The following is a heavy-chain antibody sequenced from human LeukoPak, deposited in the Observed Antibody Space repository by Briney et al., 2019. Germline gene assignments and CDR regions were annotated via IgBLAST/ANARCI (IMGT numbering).Heavy chain of an antibody. CDR2: ISSSGSTI. D-gene: IGHD6-19*01. CDR1: GFTFSNYE. Sequence: GGSLRLSCVASGFTFSNYEMNWVRRAPGKGLEWLSYISSSGSTIYYADSVKGRFTISRDNAKNSLYLQINSLRAEDTAIYYCARVVIVAVAGFDYWGQGTLVTVSS. J-gene: IGHJ4*02. CDR3: ARVVIVAVAGFDY. V-gene: IGHV3-48*03.